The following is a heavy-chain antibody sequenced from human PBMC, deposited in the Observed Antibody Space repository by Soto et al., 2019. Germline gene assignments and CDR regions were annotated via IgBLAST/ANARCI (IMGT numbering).Heavy chain of an antibody. CDR2: ISGSGGST. CDR3: AGGGVPRSDY. Sequence: GGSLRLSCAASGFTFSSYAMSWVRQAPGKGVEWVSAISGSGGSTYYADSVKGRFTISRDNSKNTLYLQMNSLRAEDTAVYYCAGGGVPRSDYWGQGTLVTVSS. J-gene: IGHJ4*02. V-gene: IGHV3-23*01. D-gene: IGHD3-16*01. CDR1: GFTFSSYA.